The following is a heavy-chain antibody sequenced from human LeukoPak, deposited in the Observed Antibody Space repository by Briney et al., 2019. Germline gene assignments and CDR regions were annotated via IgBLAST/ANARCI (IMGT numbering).Heavy chain of an antibody. CDR2: INPNSGGT. V-gene: IGHV1-2*02. CDR1: GYTFTGYY. CDR3: ARGRDYDILTGLRT. D-gene: IGHD3-9*01. Sequence: GASVKVSCKASGYTFTGYYMHWVRQAPGQGLGWMGWINPNSGGTNYAQKFQGRVTMTRDTSISTAYMELSRLRSDDTAVYYCARGRDYDILTGLRTWGQGTLVTVSS. J-gene: IGHJ4*02.